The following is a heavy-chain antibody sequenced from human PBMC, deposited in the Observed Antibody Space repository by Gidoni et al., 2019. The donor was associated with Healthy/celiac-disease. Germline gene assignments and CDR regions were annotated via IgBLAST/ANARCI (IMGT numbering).Heavy chain of an antibody. V-gene: IGHV4-39*01. CDR2: TYYSGST. CDR3: ARSEQWQGNWFDP. Sequence: QLQLQESGPGLVKPSETLSLTCTVSGGSISSSSYYWGWIRQPPGKGLEWIGSTYYSGSTYYNPSLKRRVTISVDTSKNQFSLKLSSVTAADTAVYYCARSEQWQGNWFDPWGQGTLVTVSS. CDR1: GGSISSSSYY. J-gene: IGHJ5*02. D-gene: IGHD6-19*01.